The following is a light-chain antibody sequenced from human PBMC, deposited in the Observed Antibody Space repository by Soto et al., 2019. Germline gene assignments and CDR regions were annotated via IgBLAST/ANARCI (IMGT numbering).Light chain of an antibody. CDR2: DAS. V-gene: IGKV3-11*01. CDR1: QNVNRY. J-gene: IGKJ5*01. CDR3: QQRSNWPRIT. Sequence: EIVLTQSPATLSLSPGGRATHSCSASQNVNRYLAWYQQKPGQAPRLLIYDASNRATGIPARFSGSGSGTDFTLTISSLEPEDFAVYYCQQRSNWPRITFGQGTRLE.